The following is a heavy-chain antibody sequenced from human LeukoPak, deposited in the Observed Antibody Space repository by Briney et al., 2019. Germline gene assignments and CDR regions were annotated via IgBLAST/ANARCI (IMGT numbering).Heavy chain of an antibody. CDR3: AKDSQFYRGVRGVIPDY. D-gene: IGHD3-10*01. CDR2: ISYDGSNK. V-gene: IGHV3-30*18. Sequence: PGGSLRLSCAASGFTFSSYGLHWVRQAPGKGLEWGAVISYDGSNKYYADSVKGRFTISRDNSKNTLYLQMNSLRAEDTAVYYCAKDSQFYRGVRGVIPDYWGQGTLVTVSS. J-gene: IGHJ4*02. CDR1: GFTFSSYG.